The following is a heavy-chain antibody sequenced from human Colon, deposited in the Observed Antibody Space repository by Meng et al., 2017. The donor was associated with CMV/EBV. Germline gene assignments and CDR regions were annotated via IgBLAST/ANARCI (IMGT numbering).Heavy chain of an antibody. CDR2: IYHSGVT. CDR3: ARNIVVGGWFDP. V-gene: IGHV4-39*07. CDR1: DGSVSDSSFY. D-gene: IGHD2-2*01. Sequence: SETLSLTCTVPDGSVSDSSFYWAWLRQPPGRGLEWIGNIYHSGVTYYTPSLKSRVTMSLDSSKNQFFLKLKSVTAADTAMYFCARNIVVGGWFDPWGQGTMVTVSS. J-gene: IGHJ5*02.